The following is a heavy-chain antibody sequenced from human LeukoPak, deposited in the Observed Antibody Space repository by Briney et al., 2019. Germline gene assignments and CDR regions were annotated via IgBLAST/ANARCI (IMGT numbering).Heavy chain of an antibody. J-gene: IGHJ3*02. CDR3: ARDSDLVGATLHDAFDI. CDR2: ISSSSSYI. D-gene: IGHD1-26*01. CDR1: GFTFSSYS. Sequence: GGSLRLSCAASGFTFSSYSMNWVRRAPGKGLEWVSSISSSSSYIYYADSVKGRFTISRDNAKNSLYLQMNSLRAEDTAVYYCARDSDLVGATLHDAFDIWGQGTMVTVSS. V-gene: IGHV3-21*01.